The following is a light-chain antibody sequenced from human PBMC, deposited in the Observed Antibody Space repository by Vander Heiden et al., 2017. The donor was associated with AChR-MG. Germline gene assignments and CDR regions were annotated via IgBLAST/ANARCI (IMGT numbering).Light chain of an antibody. J-gene: IGLJ1*01. Sequence: SYVLTQPPSVSVAPGKTARLTCGGNKIGTKSVHWYQQKAGQAPGLVSYYDSDPPSGIPERFSGSNSGNTATLTISRVEAGDEADYYCQVWDSTSALYVFGTGTRVTVL. CDR3: QVWDSTSALYV. CDR1: KIGTKS. V-gene: IGLV3-21*04. CDR2: YDS.